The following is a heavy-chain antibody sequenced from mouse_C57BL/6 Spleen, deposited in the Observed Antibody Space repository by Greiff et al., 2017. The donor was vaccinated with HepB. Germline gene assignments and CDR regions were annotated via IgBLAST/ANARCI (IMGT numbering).Heavy chain of an antibody. V-gene: IGHV1-76*01. D-gene: IGHD2-3*01. CDR3: AGYGAIYDGYYEAY. CDR2: IYPGSGNT. CDR1: GYTFTDYY. J-gene: IGHJ3*01. Sequence: VKLVESGAELVRPGASVKLSCKASGYTFTDYYINWVKQRPGQGLEWIARIYPGSGNTYYNEKFKGKATLTAEKSSSTAYMQLSSLTSEDSAVYFCAGYGAIYDGYYEAYWGQVTLVTVSA.